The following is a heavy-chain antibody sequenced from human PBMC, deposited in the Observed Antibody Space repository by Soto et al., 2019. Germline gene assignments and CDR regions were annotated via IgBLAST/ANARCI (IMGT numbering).Heavy chain of an antibody. CDR3: ASNYYDSSGYYYGPFNFRY. D-gene: IGHD3-22*01. CDR2: IYSGGST. Sequence: HPGGSLRLSCAASGFTVSSNYMSWVRQAPGKGLEWVSVIYSGGSTYYADSVKGRFTVSRDNSKNTLYLQMNSLRAEDTAVYYCASNYYDSSGYYYGPFNFRYWGQGTLVTVSS. V-gene: IGHV3-53*01. CDR1: GFTVSSNY. J-gene: IGHJ4*02.